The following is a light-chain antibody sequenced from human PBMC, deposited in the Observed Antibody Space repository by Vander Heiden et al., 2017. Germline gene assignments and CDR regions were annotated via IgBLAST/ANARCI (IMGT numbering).Light chain of an antibody. CDR1: QTITNY. Sequence: DIQMIQSPSSLSASVGDRVTITCRASQTITNYVDWYQQKPGIAPRLLIYASSTLQSGVPSRFSGSGSGTDFTLTISSLQPEDFATYYCQQSYSTPFTFGPGTKVEIK. V-gene: IGKV1-39*01. J-gene: IGKJ3*01. CDR3: QQSYSTPFT. CDR2: ASS.